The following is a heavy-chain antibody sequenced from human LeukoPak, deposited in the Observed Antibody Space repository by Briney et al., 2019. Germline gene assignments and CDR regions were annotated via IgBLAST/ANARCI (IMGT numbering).Heavy chain of an antibody. J-gene: IGHJ3*02. D-gene: IGHD4/OR15-4a*01. CDR3: AKDLGVGLNAFDI. CDR1: GFTFDDYA. Sequence: PGRSLRLSCAASGFTFDDYAMHWVRQAPGKGLEWVSGISWNSGSIGYADSVKGRFTISRDNAKNSLYLQMNSLRAEDTALYYCAKDLGVGLNAFDIWGQGTMVIVSS. CDR2: ISWNSGSI. V-gene: IGHV3-9*01.